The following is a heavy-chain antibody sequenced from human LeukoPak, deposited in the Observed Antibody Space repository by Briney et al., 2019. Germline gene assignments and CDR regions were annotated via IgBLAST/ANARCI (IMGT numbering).Heavy chain of an antibody. Sequence: SETLSLTCTVSGGSISSYYWSWIRQPPGKGLEWIGYIHYSGSTHYNPSLKSRVTISVDTSKSQFSLKVSSVTAADTAVYYCARDRFDDSSGYYYHYYYYMDVWGKGTTVTVSS. CDR1: GGSISSYY. CDR3: ARDRFDDSSGYYYHYYYYMDV. V-gene: IGHV4-59*12. J-gene: IGHJ6*03. CDR2: IHYSGST. D-gene: IGHD3-22*01.